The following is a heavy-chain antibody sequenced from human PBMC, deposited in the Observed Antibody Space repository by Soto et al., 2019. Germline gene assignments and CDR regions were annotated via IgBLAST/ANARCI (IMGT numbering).Heavy chain of an antibody. CDR1: GFTFDDYA. V-gene: IGHV3-9*01. D-gene: IGHD3-9*01. Sequence: EVPLVESGGGLVQPGRSLRLSCAASGFTFDDYAMHWVRQAPGKGLEWVSGISWNSGSIGYADSVKGRFTISRDNSKNTLYLQMNSLRAEDTAVYYCAKNVWGITIFGGMDVWGQGTTVTVSS. J-gene: IGHJ6*02. CDR2: ISWNSGSI. CDR3: AKNVWGITIFGGMDV.